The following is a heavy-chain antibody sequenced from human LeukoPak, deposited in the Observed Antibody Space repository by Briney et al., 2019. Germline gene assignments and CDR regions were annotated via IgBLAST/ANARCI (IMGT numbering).Heavy chain of an antibody. J-gene: IGHJ5*02. CDR2: IYSSGSI. V-gene: IGHV4-61*02. CDR1: GASISSGSYY. Sequence: SETLSLTCTVSGASISSGSYYWSWIRQPAGKGLEWIGRIYSSGSINYNPSLKGRVTISVDTSKNQFSLKLSSVTAADTAVYYCARDRGSSVVAFWFDPWGPGTLVTVSS. D-gene: IGHD6-6*01. CDR3: ARDRGSSVVAFWFDP.